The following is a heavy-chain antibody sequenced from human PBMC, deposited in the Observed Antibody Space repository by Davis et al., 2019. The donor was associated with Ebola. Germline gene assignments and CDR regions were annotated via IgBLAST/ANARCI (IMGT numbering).Heavy chain of an antibody. D-gene: IGHD3-22*01. J-gene: IGHJ3*02. CDR1: GYTFTSYG. V-gene: IGHV1-18*04. CDR3: ARVHYYDSSANDAFDI. Sequence: AASVKVSCKASGYTFTSYGISWVRQAPGQGLEWMGWISAYNGNTNYAQKLQGRVTMTTDTSTSTAYMELRSLRSEDTAVYYCARVHYYDSSANDAFDIWGQGTMVTVSS. CDR2: ISAYNGNT.